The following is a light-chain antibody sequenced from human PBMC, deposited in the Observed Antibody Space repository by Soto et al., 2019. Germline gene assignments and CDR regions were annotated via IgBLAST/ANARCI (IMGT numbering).Light chain of an antibody. V-gene: IGKV4-1*01. CDR1: QSVLYSSNNKNY. J-gene: IGKJ1*01. Sequence: DIVMTQSPDSLAVSLGERATINCKSSQSVLYSSNNKNYLAWYQLKPGQPPKLLIYWASTRESGVPDRFSGSGSGTDFTLTISSLQAEDVAVYYCQQYYSSLWTFGQGTKVEIK. CDR3: QQYYSSLWT. CDR2: WAS.